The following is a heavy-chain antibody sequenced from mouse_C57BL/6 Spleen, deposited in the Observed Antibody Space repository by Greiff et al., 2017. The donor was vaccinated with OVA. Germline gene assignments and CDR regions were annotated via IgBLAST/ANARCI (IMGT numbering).Heavy chain of an antibody. CDR3: ARGDTTVVATPYAMDY. J-gene: IGHJ4*01. CDR2: ISSGSSTI. V-gene: IGHV5-17*01. D-gene: IGHD1-1*01. Sequence: EVKLMESGGGLVKPGGSLKLSCAASGFTFSDYGMHWVRQAPEKGLEWVAYISSGSSTIYYADTVKGRFTISRDNAKNTLFLQMTSLRSEDTAMYYCARGDTTVVATPYAMDYWGQGTSVTVSS. CDR1: GFTFSDYG.